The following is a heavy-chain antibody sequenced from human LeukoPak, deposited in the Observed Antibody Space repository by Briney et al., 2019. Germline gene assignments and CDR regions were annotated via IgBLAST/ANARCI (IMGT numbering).Heavy chain of an antibody. CDR2: INHSGST. CDR1: GGSFSGYY. D-gene: IGHD6-19*01. Sequence: SETLSLTCAVYGGSFSGYYWSWLRQPPGKGLEWIGEINHSGSTNYNPSLKSRVTISVDTSKNQFSLKLSSVTAADTAVYYCARAARYSSGWSLVYGMDVWGKGTTVTVSS. J-gene: IGHJ6*04. CDR3: ARAARYSSGWSLVYGMDV. V-gene: IGHV4-34*01.